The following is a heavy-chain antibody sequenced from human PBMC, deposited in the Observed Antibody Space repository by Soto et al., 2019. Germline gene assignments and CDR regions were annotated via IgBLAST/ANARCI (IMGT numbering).Heavy chain of an antibody. CDR2: ISYSGST. V-gene: IGHV4-31*03. J-gene: IGHJ5*02. Sequence: QVQLQESGPGLVKPSQTLSLTCTVSGGSISSVAYYWTWIRQHPGKGLEWLGYISYSGSTYYNPSLKSRVTISVDTSKYQFSLKLSSVTAADTAVYYCARGSSYYDSSDGLHWFDPWGQGTLVTVSS. D-gene: IGHD3-22*01. CDR3: ARGSSYYDSSDGLHWFDP. CDR1: GGSISSVAYY.